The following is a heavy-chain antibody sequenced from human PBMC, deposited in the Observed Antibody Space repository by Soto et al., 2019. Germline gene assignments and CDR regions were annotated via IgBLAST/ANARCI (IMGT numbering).Heavy chain of an antibody. CDR1: GGSVRSSSYY. J-gene: IGHJ4*02. CDR3: TRHGGGAAADRPLDY. CDR2: IYYSGST. V-gene: IGHV4-39*01. D-gene: IGHD6-13*01. Sequence: QLRLQESGPGLVKSSETLSLTCTVSGGSVRSSSYYWGWIRQSPGKGLEWIGSIYYSGSTHNNPSLKSRVTMSVETYTNQFSLKLMSVTAADTAIYYCTRHGGGAAADRPLDYWGQGTLVTVSS.